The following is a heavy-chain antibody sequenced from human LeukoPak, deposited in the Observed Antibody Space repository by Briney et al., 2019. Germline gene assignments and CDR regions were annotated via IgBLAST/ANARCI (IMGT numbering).Heavy chain of an antibody. V-gene: IGHV1-69*05. J-gene: IGHJ4*02. Sequence: SVKVSCKASGGTFSSYAISWVRQAPGQGLEWMGGIIPIFGTANYAQKFQGRVTITTDESTSTAYMELSSLRSENTAVYYCATTVDTAMAEFDYWGQGTLVTVSS. CDR1: GGTFSSYA. CDR3: ATTVDTAMAEFDY. CDR2: IIPIFGTA. D-gene: IGHD5-18*01.